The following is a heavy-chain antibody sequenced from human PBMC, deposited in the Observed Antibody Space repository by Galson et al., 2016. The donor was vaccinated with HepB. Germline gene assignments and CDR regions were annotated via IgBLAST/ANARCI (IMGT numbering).Heavy chain of an antibody. D-gene: IGHD4-17*01. Sequence: SLRLSCAASGFTFRDYAMSWVRQVPGKGLEWVSGINWNGESTSYAESVKGRFTISRDNAKNSLYLEMNSLRAEDAALFYCARDNWGSVGGDDWFSDLWGRGTLVAVSS. V-gene: IGHV3-20*04. CDR3: ARDNWGSVGGDDWFSDL. CDR1: GFTFRDYA. J-gene: IGHJ2*01. CDR2: INWNGEST.